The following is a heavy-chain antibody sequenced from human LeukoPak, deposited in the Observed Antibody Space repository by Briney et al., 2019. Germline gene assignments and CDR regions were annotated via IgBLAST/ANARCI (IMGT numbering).Heavy chain of an antibody. D-gene: IGHD6-19*01. V-gene: IGHV3-72*01. CDR3: ARGPFIAVAGPDY. CDR1: GFTFSDHY. J-gene: IGHJ4*02. Sequence: PGGSLILSSAASGFTFSDHYMDWVRQAPGKGLEWVGRSRNKANSYTTEYAASVKGRFTISRDNAKNTLYLQMNSLRAEDTTVYYCARGPFIAVAGPDYWGQGTLVTVSS. CDR2: SRNKANSYTT.